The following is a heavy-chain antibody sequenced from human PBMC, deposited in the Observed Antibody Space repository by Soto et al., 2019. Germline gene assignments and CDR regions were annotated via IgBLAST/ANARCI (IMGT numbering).Heavy chain of an antibody. V-gene: IGHV4-59*01. D-gene: IGHD3-3*01. CDR2: IYYSGST. CDR1: GGSISSYY. J-gene: IGHJ5*02. CDR3: ARDHTYYDFWSGYSNNWFDP. Sequence: PLETLSLTCTVSGGSISSYYWSWIRQPPGKGLEWIGYIYYSGSTNYNPSLKSRVTISVDTSKNQFSLKLSSVTAADTAVYYCARDHTYYDFWSGYSNNWFDPWGQGTLVTVSS.